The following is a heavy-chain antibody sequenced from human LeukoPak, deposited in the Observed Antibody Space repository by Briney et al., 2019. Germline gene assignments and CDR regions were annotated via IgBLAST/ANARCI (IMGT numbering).Heavy chain of an antibody. D-gene: IGHD2-8*01. V-gene: IGHV4-30-4*01. CDR2: IYYSGST. J-gene: IGHJ3*02. CDR1: GGSISSGDYY. CDR3: ARERCDDVFDI. Sequence: SQTLSLTCSVSGGSISSGDYYWSWIRPPPGKGLEWIGYIYYSGSTYYNPSLKSRVTISEDTSKNQFSLKLSSVTAADTAVYYCARERCDDVFDIWGQGTMVTVSS.